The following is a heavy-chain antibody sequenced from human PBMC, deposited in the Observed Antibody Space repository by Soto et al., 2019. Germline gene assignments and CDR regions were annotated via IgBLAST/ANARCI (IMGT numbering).Heavy chain of an antibody. D-gene: IGHD6-13*01. J-gene: IGHJ4*02. V-gene: IGHV1-69*13. CDR2: IIPIFGTA. CDR1: GGTFSSYA. Sequence: GASVKVSCKASGGTFSSYAISWVLQAPGQGLEWMGGIIPIFGTANYAQKFQGRVMITADESTSTAYMELSSLRSEDTAVYYCASLPVPGIAAAAYWGQGTLVTVSS. CDR3: ASLPVPGIAAAAY.